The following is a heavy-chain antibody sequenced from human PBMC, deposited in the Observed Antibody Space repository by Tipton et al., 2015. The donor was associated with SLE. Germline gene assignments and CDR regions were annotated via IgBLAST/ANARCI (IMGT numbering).Heavy chain of an antibody. J-gene: IGHJ1*01. V-gene: IGHV3-33*06. CDR1: GFTFSRFG. CDR2: IWFDGSNK. Sequence: SLRLSCAASGFTFSRFGMHWVRQAPGKGLEWVAVIWFDGSNKFYADSVKGRFTISRDNSKNTLSLQMDSLRAEDTATYYCAKDVKSGYDGWTEYFDDWGQGTLVTVSS. CDR3: AKDVKSGYDGWTEYFDD. D-gene: IGHD5-12*01.